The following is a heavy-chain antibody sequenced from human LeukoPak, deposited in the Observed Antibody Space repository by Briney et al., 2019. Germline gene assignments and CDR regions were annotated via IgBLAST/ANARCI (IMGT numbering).Heavy chain of an antibody. CDR1: GGSFSSYY. CDR2: INHSGSA. V-gene: IGHV4-34*01. Sequence: SETLSLTCAVYGGSFSSYYWSWIRQPPGKGLEWIGEINHSGSANYNPSLKSRVTISVDTSKNRFSLKLSSVTAADTAMYYCARAESMDVWGQGTTVTVSS. J-gene: IGHJ6*02. CDR3: ARAESMDV.